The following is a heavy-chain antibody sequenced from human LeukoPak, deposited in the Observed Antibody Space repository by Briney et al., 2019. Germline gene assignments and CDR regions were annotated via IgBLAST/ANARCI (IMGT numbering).Heavy chain of an antibody. V-gene: IGHV4-39*01. CDR1: GGSISSSSYY. D-gene: IGHD6-13*01. CDR2: IHSGGST. J-gene: IGHJ2*01. CDR3: ARPSFSSNINWYFDL. Sequence: PSETLSLTCTVSGGSISSSSYYWGWIRQPPGKGLEWIGSIHSGGSTYYNSSLKSRVTISVDTSKNQFSLKLSSVTAADTAMYYCARPSFSSNINWYFDLWGRGTLATVSS.